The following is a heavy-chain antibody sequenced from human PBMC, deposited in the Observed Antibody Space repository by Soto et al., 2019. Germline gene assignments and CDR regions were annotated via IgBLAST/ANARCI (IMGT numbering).Heavy chain of an antibody. CDR2: ISYDGSNT. J-gene: IGHJ6*03. CDR1: GFTFSSYA. V-gene: IGHV3-30-3*01. Sequence: GGSLRLSCAASGFTFSSYAMHWVRQAPGKGLEWVAVISYDGSNTYYADSVKGRFTISRDNSKNTLYLQMNSLRAEDTAVYYCAKAGITIFGVATQYYYYMDVWGKGTTVTVSS. CDR3: AKAGITIFGVATQYYYYMDV. D-gene: IGHD3-3*01.